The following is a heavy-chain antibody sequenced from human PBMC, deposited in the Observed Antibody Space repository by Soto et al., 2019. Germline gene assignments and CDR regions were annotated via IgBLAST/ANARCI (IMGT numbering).Heavy chain of an antibody. J-gene: IGHJ4*02. CDR2: ISYDGSNK. CDR1: GFTFSSYA. Sequence: QVQLVESGGGVVQPGRSLRLSCAASGFTFSSYAMHWVRQAPGKGLEWVAVISYDGSNKYYADSVKGRFTISRDNSKNTLYLQMNSLRAEDTAVYYCAGVDSPMSSGGSCYTLFDYWGQGTLVTVSS. V-gene: IGHV3-30-3*01. CDR3: AGVDSPMSSGGSCYTLFDY. D-gene: IGHD2-15*01.